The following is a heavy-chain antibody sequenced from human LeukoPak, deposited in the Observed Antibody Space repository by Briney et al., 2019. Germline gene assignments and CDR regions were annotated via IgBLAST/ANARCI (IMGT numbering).Heavy chain of an antibody. J-gene: IGHJ4*02. V-gene: IGHV3-23*01. Sequence: PGESLRLSCAASGFTFSSYAMAWVRQAPGMGPEWVSATGGSGGHKVYADSVKGRFTISRDNSINTVYLQMNSLPAEDTGRYYCAKERDRGTEAADDFDIWGQGTLVTVSS. CDR1: GFTFSSYA. CDR3: AKERDRGTEAADDFDI. CDR2: TGGSGGHK. D-gene: IGHD6-25*01.